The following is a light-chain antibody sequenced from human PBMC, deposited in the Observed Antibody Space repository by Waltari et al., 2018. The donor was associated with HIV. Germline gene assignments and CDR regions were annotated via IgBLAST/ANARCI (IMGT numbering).Light chain of an antibody. CDR3: CTYAAKYVL. CDR1: GSDVGNFNF. CDR2: DVT. J-gene: IGLJ2*01. Sequence: QSALTQPRSVSGSPGQSVTISCTRTGSDVGNFNFVSWYQHLPAKAPQLLIYDVTTLPPGVPERCAGSMAGDTTSLAISGLQAEDEAEYYSCTYAAKYVLFGGVTNLPVL. V-gene: IGLV2-11*01.